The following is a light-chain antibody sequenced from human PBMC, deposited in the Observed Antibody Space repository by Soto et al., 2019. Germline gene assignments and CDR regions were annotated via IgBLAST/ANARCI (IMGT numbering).Light chain of an antibody. J-gene: IGKJ5*01. CDR3: QQRSNLPPT. CDR1: QFIDRY. Sequence: EIVLTHSPATLSLSPGERANLSCRASQFIDRYLAWYRQIPGQAPRLLIYDASNRATGIPDRFSGGGSGTDFTLTISSLEPEDFAVYYCQQRSNLPPTFGQGTRLEIK. CDR2: DAS. V-gene: IGKV3-11*01.